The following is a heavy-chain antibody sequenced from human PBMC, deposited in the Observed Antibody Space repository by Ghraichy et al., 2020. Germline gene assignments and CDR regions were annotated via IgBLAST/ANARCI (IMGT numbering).Heavy chain of an antibody. CDR1: GFTFSDYL. CDR2: MHQDGSDQ. Sequence: GESLNISCAASGFTFSDYLMNWVRQAPGKGLEWVASMHQDGSDQYYVDSMKGRFTISRDNAKNSLYLQINSLRVEDTAVYYCARGDRVATREYGMDVWGQGTTVTVSS. J-gene: IGHJ6*02. CDR3: ARGDRVATREYGMDV. D-gene: IGHD5-12*01. V-gene: IGHV3-7*01.